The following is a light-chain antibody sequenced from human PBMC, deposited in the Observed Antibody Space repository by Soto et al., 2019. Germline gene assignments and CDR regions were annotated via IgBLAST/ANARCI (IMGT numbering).Light chain of an antibody. CDR1: SSDVGGSNY. Sequence: QSVLIQPASVSGSPGQSITTSCTGTSSDVGGSNYISWYQHHPHRAPKLLIYEVSYRPSGVSNRFSGSKSDNTASLTISGLQAEDEADYYCSSYTSSNTLEVFGIGTKVTVL. V-gene: IGLV2-14*01. CDR3: SSYTSSNTLEV. J-gene: IGLJ1*01. CDR2: EVS.